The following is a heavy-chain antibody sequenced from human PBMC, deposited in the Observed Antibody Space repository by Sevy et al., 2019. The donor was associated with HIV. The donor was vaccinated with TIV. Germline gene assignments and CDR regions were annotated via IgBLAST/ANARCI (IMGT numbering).Heavy chain of an antibody. J-gene: IGHJ4*02. Sequence: ASVKVSCKASGYTFTSYVMHWVRQAPGQRLQWMGWINTGNGDTKYSEKLQGRVTITRYTSASTAYMELSSLRSEDTAVYYCARDRGGSGDFDYWGQGTLVTVSS. CDR2: INTGNGDT. D-gene: IGHD3-10*01. CDR1: GYTFTSYV. CDR3: ARDRGGSGDFDY. V-gene: IGHV1-3*04.